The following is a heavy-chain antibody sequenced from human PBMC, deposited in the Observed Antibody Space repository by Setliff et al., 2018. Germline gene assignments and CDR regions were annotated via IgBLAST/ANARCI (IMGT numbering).Heavy chain of an antibody. D-gene: IGHD5-18*01. J-gene: IGHJ5*02. Sequence: ASVKVSCKASGYTFTAYFIHWVRQAPGQGLEWMGWINTNTGNPTYAQGFTGRFVFSLDTSVSTAYLQISSLKAEDTAVYYCARVGNVDTAMVIWFDPWGQGTLVTVSS. CDR2: INTNTGNP. CDR3: ARVGNVDTAMVIWFDP. V-gene: IGHV7-4-1*02. CDR1: GYTFTAYF.